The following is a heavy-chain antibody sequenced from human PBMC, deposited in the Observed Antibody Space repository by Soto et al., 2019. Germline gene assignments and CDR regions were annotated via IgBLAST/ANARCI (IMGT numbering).Heavy chain of an antibody. V-gene: IGHV1-3*04. Sequence: ASMQVSCKASGYTFTHYAMHWVRQAPGQRLEWMGWINTGNGNTKYSQKFQGRVTITTDTSASTAYMELSSLRSEDTAVYYCARDGAVAGDTNFDYWGQGTLVTVSS. J-gene: IGHJ4*02. CDR2: INTGNGNT. CDR3: ARDGAVAGDTNFDY. CDR1: GYTFTHYA. D-gene: IGHD6-19*01.